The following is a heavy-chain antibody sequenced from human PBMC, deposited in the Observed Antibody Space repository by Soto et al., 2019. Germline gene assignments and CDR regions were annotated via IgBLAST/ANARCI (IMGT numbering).Heavy chain of an antibody. Sequence: PGGSLRLSCIATGVTFGTYWIYWVRQGPGKGLEWVSRIKSDGTDTAYADSVKGRFTISRDNAKNTLYLQMSRLRAEDTALYFCAGGYVAYFGMDVWGQGTTVTVSS. J-gene: IGHJ6*02. CDR1: GVTFGTYW. CDR2: IKSDGTDT. V-gene: IGHV3-74*01. D-gene: IGHD3-22*01. CDR3: AGGYVAYFGMDV.